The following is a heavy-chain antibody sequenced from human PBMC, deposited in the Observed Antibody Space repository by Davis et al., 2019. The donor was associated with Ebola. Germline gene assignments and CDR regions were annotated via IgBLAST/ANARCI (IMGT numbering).Heavy chain of an antibody. V-gene: IGHV1-3*01. J-gene: IGHJ4*02. D-gene: IGHD5-12*01. CDR3: ARISGYDPDY. CDR2: INAGNGNT. CDR1: GFTFSSYA. Sequence: GGSLRLSCAASGFTFSSYAMHWVRQAPGQRLEWMGWINAGNGNTKYSQKFQGRVTITRDTSASTAYMELSSLRSEDTAVYYCARISGYDPDYWGQGTLVTVSS.